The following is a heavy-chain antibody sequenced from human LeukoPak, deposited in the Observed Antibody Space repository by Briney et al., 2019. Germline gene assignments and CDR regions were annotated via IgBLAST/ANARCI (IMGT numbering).Heavy chain of an antibody. Sequence: GGSLRLSCAASGFTFRSFAMSWVRQAPGKGLEWVSAMSGSSAISTYYADSVKGRFTISRDNSKNTLDLQMNNLRVEDTAVYYCARGTTGTTAVRDYWGQGTLVTVSS. J-gene: IGHJ4*02. CDR2: MSGSSAIST. CDR1: GFTFRSFA. CDR3: ARGTTGTTAVRDY. D-gene: IGHD1/OR15-1a*01. V-gene: IGHV3-23*01.